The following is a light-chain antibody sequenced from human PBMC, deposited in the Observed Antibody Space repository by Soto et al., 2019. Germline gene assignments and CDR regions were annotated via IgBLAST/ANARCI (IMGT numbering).Light chain of an antibody. CDR2: EVS. J-gene: IGLJ1*01. CDR1: SSATGDYNY. Sequence: QSALAQPPSASGSPGQSVTISCSGTSSATGDYNYVSWYQQHPGKAPKLMIYEVSKRPSGVPDRFSGSKSGNTASLTVSGLQADDEADYYCSSYAGSDNYVFGTGTKVTVL. V-gene: IGLV2-8*01. CDR3: SSYAGSDNYV.